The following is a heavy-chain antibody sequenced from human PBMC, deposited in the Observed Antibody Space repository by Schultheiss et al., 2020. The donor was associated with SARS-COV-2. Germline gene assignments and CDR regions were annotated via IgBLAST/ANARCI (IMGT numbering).Heavy chain of an antibody. V-gene: IGHV3-30*03. Sequence: GGSLRLSCAASGFTFSSYVMHWVRQAPGKGLEWVAVISHDGNDKYYADSVKGRFTISRDNSKNTLYLQMNSLRAEDTAVYYCAREADARRYFDLWGRGTLVTVSS. D-gene: IGHD6-25*01. CDR3: AREADARRYFDL. CDR2: ISHDGNDK. CDR1: GFTFSSYV. J-gene: IGHJ2*01.